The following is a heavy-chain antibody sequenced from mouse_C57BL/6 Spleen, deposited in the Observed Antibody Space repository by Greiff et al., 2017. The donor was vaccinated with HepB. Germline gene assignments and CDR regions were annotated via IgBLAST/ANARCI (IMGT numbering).Heavy chain of an antibody. D-gene: IGHD2-3*01. V-gene: IGHV5-17*01. J-gene: IGHJ1*03. Sequence: EVQVVESGGGLVKPGGSLKLSCAASGFTFSDYGMHWVRQAPEKGLEWVAYISSCSSTIYYADTVKGRFTISRDNAKNTLFLQMTSLRSEDTAMYYCARHGYYEYFDVWGTGTTVTVSS. CDR3: ARHGYYEYFDV. CDR2: ISSCSSTI. CDR1: GFTFSDYG.